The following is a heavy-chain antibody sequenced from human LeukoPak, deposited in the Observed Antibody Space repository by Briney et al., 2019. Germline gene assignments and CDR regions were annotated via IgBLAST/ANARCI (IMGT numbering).Heavy chain of an antibody. CDR3: ATSFGPVIAAAGTGAD. CDR2: VSYDGSYK. CDR1: GFTFSSYG. Sequence: GGSLRLSCAPSGFTFSSYGMHWVRQAPGKGLEWVAVVSYDGSYKYYADSVKGRFTISRDNSKNTLYLQMNSLRAEDTAVYYCATSFGPVIAAAGTGADWGQGTLVTVSS. D-gene: IGHD6-13*01. J-gene: IGHJ4*02. V-gene: IGHV3-30*12.